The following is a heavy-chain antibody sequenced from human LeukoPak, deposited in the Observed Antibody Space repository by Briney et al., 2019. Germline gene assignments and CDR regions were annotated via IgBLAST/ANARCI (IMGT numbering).Heavy chain of an antibody. CDR2: IYYSGST. V-gene: IGHV4-59*01. CDR1: GGSISSYY. Sequence: PSETLSLTCTVSGGSISSYYLSWIRQPPGKGLEWIGYIYYSGSTNYNPSLKSRVTISVDTSKNQFSLKLSSVTAADTSVYYCARRDGYISAIDYRGQGTLVTVSS. CDR3: ARRDGYISAIDY. J-gene: IGHJ4*02. D-gene: IGHD5-24*01.